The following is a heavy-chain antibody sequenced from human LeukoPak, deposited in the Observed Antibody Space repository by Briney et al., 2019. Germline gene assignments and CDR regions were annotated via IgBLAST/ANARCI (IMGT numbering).Heavy chain of an antibody. D-gene: IGHD4-17*01. CDR3: ARGPYGDYGGDYYYYYMDV. CDR2: IIPNFGTS. J-gene: IGHJ6*03. V-gene: IGHV1-69*13. Sequence: PGASVKVSCKASGGTFSNYVIIWLRQAPGQGLEWMGGIIPNFGTSKNAQKFQGRVTITADESTSTAYVELSSLRSEDTAVYYCARGPYGDYGGDYYYYYMDVWGKGTTVTISS. CDR1: GGTFSNYV.